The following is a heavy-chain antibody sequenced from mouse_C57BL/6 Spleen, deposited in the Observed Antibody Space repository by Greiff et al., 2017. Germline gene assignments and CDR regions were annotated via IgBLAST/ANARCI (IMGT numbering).Heavy chain of an antibody. V-gene: IGHV5-16*01. CDR3: ARDQYYYGSSRYFDV. D-gene: IGHD1-1*01. CDR2: INYDGSST. J-gene: IGHJ1*03. CDR1: GFTFSDYY. Sequence: EVMLVESEGGLVQPGSSMKLSCTASGFTFSDYYMAWVRQVPEKGLEWVANINYDGSSTSSLDSLKSSFIISRDNAKNILYLQMSCLKSEDTATYDCARDQYYYGSSRYFDVWGTGTTVTVSS.